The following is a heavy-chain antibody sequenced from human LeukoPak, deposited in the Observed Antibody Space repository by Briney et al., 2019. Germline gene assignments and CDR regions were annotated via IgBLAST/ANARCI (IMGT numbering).Heavy chain of an antibody. CDR1: RFTFSTYA. D-gene: IGHD1-26*01. V-gene: IGHV3-23*01. Sequence: GGSLRLSCAASRFTFSTYAMSWVRQPPGKGLEWVSAISGSDGSTYYADSVKGRFTISGDNSKNTLYLQMNSLRAEDTAVYYCAKKWELTDPWGQGTLVTVSS. J-gene: IGHJ5*02. CDR3: AKKWELTDP. CDR2: ISGSDGST.